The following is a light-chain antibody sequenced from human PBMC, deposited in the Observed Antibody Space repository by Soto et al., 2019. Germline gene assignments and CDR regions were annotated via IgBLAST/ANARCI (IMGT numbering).Light chain of an antibody. CDR1: QSVTSDY. CDR2: GTS. J-gene: IGKJ4*01. CDR3: QLFGSSST. V-gene: IGKV3-20*01. Sequence: EIVLTQSPGTLPLSPGERATLSCRASQSVTSDYLAWYQQKPGQAPRLLIYGTSSRATGIPDRFSGSGSGTDFTLTVSRLEPEDFAVYYCQLFGSSSTFGGGTKVEIK.